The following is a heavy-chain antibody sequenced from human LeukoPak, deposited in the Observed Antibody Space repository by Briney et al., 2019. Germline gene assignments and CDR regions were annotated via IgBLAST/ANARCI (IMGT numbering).Heavy chain of an antibody. Sequence: SETLSLTCTVSGDSISSSGFYWSWIRQHPGKGLEWVVYIYSSGSTNYHASLKSRLTNSVDTSKNQFSLRLTSVTAADTAVYYCASDSTHRAASGSFVYWGQGSLVTVSS. J-gene: IGHJ4*02. D-gene: IGHD6-13*01. CDR3: ASDSTHRAASGSFVY. CDR2: IYSSGST. V-gene: IGHV4-31*03. CDR1: GDSISSSGFY.